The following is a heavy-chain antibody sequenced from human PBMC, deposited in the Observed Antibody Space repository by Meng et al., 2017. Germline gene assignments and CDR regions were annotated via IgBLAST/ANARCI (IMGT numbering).Heavy chain of an antibody. V-gene: IGHV4-59*01. D-gene: IGHD6-13*01. CDR2: IYYSGST. CDR1: GGSISSYY. CDR3: ASSGITGYSSSWYTPFDY. J-gene: IGHJ4*02. Sequence: ESLKISCTVSGGSISSYYWSWIRQPPGKGLEWIGYIYYSGSTNYNPSLKSRVTISVDTSKNQFSLKLSSVTAADTAVYYCASSGITGYSSSWYTPFDYWGQGTLVTVSS.